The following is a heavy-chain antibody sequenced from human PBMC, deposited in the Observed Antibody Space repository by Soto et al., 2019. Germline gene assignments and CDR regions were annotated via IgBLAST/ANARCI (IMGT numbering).Heavy chain of an antibody. CDR3: AKEYPANCNDSSGYYDY. Sequence: GGSLRLSCAASGFTFSSYAMSWVRQAPGKGLEWVSAISGSGGSTYYADSVKGRFTISRDNSKNTLYLQMNSLRAADTAVYYCAKEYPANCNDSSGYYDYWGQGTLVTVSS. V-gene: IGHV3-23*01. J-gene: IGHJ4*02. D-gene: IGHD3-22*01. CDR1: GFTFSSYA. CDR2: ISGSGGST.